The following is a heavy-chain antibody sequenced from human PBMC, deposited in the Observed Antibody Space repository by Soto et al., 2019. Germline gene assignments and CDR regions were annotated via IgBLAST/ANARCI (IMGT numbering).Heavy chain of an antibody. D-gene: IGHD3-10*01. Sequence: EVQLVESGGGLVKPGGSLRLSCAASGFTFSSYSMNWVRQAPGKGLEWVSSISSSSTYIYYADSVKGRFTISRDNARNSLYRQMSSLRAEDASVYYCARGDMVRGVIPRVDYWGQGTLVTVSS. J-gene: IGHJ4*02. CDR1: GFTFSSYS. V-gene: IGHV3-21*01. CDR2: ISSSSTYI. CDR3: ARGDMVRGVIPRVDY.